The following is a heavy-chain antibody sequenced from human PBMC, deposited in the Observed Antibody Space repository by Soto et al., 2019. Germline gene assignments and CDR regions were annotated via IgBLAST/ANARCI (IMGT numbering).Heavy chain of an antibody. V-gene: IGHV4-34*01. Sequence: QVQLQQWGAGLLKPSETLSLTCAVYGGSSSGYYWSWIRQPPGKGLEWIGEINHSGSTNYNPSLKSRVTISVDTSKNQFSLKLSSVTAADTAVYYCARVPSIVVVPDAPYYYYMDVWGKGTTVTVSS. D-gene: IGHD2-2*01. J-gene: IGHJ6*03. CDR3: ARVPSIVVVPDAPYYYYMDV. CDR1: GGSSSGYY. CDR2: INHSGST.